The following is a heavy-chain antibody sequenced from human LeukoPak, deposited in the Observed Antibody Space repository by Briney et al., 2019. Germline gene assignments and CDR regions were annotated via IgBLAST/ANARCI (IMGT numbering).Heavy chain of an antibody. CDR3: ARDRKYGSETLRRLDY. Sequence: SETMSLTCTVSGGSISSDDYYWSWIRQPPGKGLEWIGYISYSGNAYYNPSLKSRVTISVDTSKNQFSLKLSSVTVADSAVYYCARDRKYGSETLRRLDYWGQGTLVTVSS. J-gene: IGHJ4*02. CDR1: GGSISSDDYY. CDR2: ISYSGNA. V-gene: IGHV4-30-4*01. D-gene: IGHD3-10*01.